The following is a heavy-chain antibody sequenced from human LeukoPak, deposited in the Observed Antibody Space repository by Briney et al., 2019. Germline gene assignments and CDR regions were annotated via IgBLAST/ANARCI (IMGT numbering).Heavy chain of an antibody. CDR2: INPNSGGT. CDR3: ARPDCSSTSCLNAFDI. V-gene: IGHV1-2*06. J-gene: IGHJ3*02. D-gene: IGHD2-2*01. Sequence: ASVKVSCKASGYTFISYGITWVRQAPGQGLEWMGRINPNSGGTNYAQKFQGRVTMTRDTSISIAYMELSRLRSDDTAVYYCARPDCSSTSCLNAFDIWGQGTMVTVSS. CDR1: GYTFISYG.